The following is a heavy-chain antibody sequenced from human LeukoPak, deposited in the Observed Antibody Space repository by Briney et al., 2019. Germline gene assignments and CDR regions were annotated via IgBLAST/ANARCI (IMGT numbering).Heavy chain of an antibody. Sequence: GGSLRLSCAASGFTVSSNYMSWVRQAPGKGLEWVSVIYSGGSTYYADSVKGRFTISRDNSKNTLYLQMNSLRAEDTAVYYCARESSSSWSYHFDYWGQGTLVTVSS. V-gene: IGHV3-53*01. J-gene: IGHJ4*02. CDR1: GFTVSSNY. CDR3: ARESSSSWSYHFDY. CDR2: IYSGGST. D-gene: IGHD6-13*01.